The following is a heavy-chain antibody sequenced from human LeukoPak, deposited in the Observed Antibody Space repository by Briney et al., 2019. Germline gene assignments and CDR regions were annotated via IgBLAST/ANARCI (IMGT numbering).Heavy chain of an antibody. J-gene: IGHJ4*02. D-gene: IGHD2-2*02. V-gene: IGHV1-69*04. CDR2: IIPILGIA. Sequence: SVKVSCKASGGTFSSYAISWVRQAPGQGLEWMGRIIPILGIANYAQKFQGRVTITADESTSTAYMELSSLRSEDTAVYYCARGGQYQLLYPFDYWGQGTLVTVSS. CDR3: ARGGQYQLLYPFDY. CDR1: GGTFSSYA.